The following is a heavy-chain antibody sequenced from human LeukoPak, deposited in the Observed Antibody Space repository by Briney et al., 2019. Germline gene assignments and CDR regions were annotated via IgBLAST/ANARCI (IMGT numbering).Heavy chain of an antibody. CDR1: GYTFTGYY. CDR3: ARDSPYDSSGYNY. J-gene: IGHJ4*02. D-gene: IGHD3-22*01. Sequence: ASVKVSCKASGYTFTGYYMHWVRQAPGQGLEWMGWINPNSGGTNYAQKFQGRVTMTRDTSISTAYMELSRLRSDDTAVYYCARDSPYDSSGYNYWGQGTLVTVSS. CDR2: INPNSGGT. V-gene: IGHV1-2*02.